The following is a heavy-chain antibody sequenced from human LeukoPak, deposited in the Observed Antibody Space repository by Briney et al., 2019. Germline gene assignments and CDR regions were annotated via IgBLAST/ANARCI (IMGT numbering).Heavy chain of an antibody. J-gene: IGHJ4*02. CDR2: INPNSGDT. D-gene: IGHD5-12*01. V-gene: IGHV1-2*02. CDR1: GYTFTVYY. CDR3: ASVVATGGY. Sequence: ASVKVSCKASGYTFTVYYMHWVRQAPGQGLEWMGLINPNSGDTNYAQNFQGRVTMTRDTSISTAYMELSRLRSDDTAVYYCASVVATGGYWGQGTLVTVSS.